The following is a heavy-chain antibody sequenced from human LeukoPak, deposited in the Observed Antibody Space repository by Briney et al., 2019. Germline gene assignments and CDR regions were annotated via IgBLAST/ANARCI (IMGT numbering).Heavy chain of an antibody. J-gene: IGHJ4*02. CDR3: AKTNGYYGY. Sequence: PGVSLRLSCAASGFTFSNFGMSWVREGPGRGLEWVSGISGGGDTTYYAESVKGRFTISRDNSKNTMFLQMNSLSAEDTAVYYCAKTNGYYGYWGQGTLVAVSS. CDR1: GFTFSNFG. V-gene: IGHV3-23*01. D-gene: IGHD3-22*01. CDR2: ISGGGDTT.